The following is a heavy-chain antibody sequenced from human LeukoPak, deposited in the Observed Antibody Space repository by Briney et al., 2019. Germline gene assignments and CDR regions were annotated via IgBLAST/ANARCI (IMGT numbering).Heavy chain of an antibody. D-gene: IGHD6-19*01. CDR3: ATYSSGVNY. CDR2: IQHDGIDK. V-gene: IGHV3-30*02. CDR1: GFTFSNYG. Sequence: GGSLRLSCTASGFTFSNYGMHWVRQSPDKGLEWVAFIQHDGIDKYYTDSVKGRFTISRDNSKNTLYLQMNSLRAEDTAVYYCATYSSGVNYWGQGTLVTVSS. J-gene: IGHJ4*02.